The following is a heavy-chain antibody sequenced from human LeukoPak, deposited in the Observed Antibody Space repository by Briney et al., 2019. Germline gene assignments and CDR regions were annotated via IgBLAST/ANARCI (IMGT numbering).Heavy chain of an antibody. CDR3: AKVANSESPG. J-gene: IGHJ1*01. D-gene: IGHD1-26*01. V-gene: IGHV3-23*01. CDR1: GLTFSSYA. Sequence: GGSLTLPCAPSGLTFSSYAMTWVRQAQGKALEWVSSISAGGDIIYCADAVKGRFTISRDNSKSTLYMEMNSLRGEDTAVYYCAKVANSESPGWGQGTPVCVFS. CDR2: ISAGGDII.